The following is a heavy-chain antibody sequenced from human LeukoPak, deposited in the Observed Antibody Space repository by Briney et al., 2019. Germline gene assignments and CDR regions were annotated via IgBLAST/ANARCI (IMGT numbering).Heavy chain of an antibody. Sequence: GGSLRLSCAASGFTFDDYGIHWVRQAPGKGLEWVSGIDWNSGAIGYADSVKGRFTISRDNAKNSLYLQMNSLRAEDTALYYCVKDRAANLYGSGAFDYWGQGTLVTVSS. D-gene: IGHD3-10*01. CDR1: GFTFDDYG. V-gene: IGHV3-9*01. CDR3: VKDRAANLYGSGAFDY. CDR2: IDWNSGAI. J-gene: IGHJ4*02.